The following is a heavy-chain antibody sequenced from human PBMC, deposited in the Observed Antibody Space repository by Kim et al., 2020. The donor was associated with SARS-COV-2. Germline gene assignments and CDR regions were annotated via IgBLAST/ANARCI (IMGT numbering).Heavy chain of an antibody. V-gene: IGHV3-13*04. Sequence: GGSLRLSCAASGFTFSSYDMHWVRQATGKGLEWVSAIGTAGDTYYPGSVKGRFTISRENAKNSLYLQMNSLRAGDTAVYYCARAAAGGNYYYYGMDVWGQGTTVTVSS. CDR2: IGTAGDT. CDR3: ARAAAGGNYYYYGMDV. D-gene: IGHD6-13*01. CDR1: GFTFSSYD. J-gene: IGHJ6*02.